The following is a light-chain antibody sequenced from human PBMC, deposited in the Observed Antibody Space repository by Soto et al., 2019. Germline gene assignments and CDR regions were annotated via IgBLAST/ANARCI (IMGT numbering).Light chain of an antibody. J-gene: IGKJ1*01. V-gene: IGKV3-15*01. Sequence: EIVMTQSPATLSVSPGERVTLSCRASQSVNSNLAWYQQKPGQAPRLLIYGAATRATCVPARFSGSGSGTEFTLTISSLQFEDFAVYYCQQNYNWWTFGQGTKVEIK. CDR1: QSVNSN. CDR2: GAA. CDR3: QQNYNWWT.